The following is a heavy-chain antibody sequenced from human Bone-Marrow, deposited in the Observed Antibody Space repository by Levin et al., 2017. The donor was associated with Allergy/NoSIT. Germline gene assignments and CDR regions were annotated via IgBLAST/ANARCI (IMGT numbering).Heavy chain of an antibody. CDR2: IYWDDDK. Sequence: SGPTLVKPTQTLTLTCTFSGFSLSTSGVGVGWIRQPPGKALEWLALIYWDDDKRYSPSLKSRLTITKDTSKNQVVLTMTNMDPVDTATYYCAHRRVAVAGKLFDYWGQGTLVTVSS. CDR3: AHRRVAVAGKLFDY. CDR1: GFSLSTSGVG. V-gene: IGHV2-5*02. J-gene: IGHJ4*02. D-gene: IGHD6-19*01.